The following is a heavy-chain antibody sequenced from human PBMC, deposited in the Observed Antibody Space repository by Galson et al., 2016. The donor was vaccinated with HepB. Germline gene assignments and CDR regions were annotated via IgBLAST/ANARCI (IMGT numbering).Heavy chain of an antibody. CDR3: VSLRLNAFDI. CDR1: GGAFSSTTCY. V-gene: IGHV4-39*01. CDR2: IHYGGSS. Sequence: SETLSLTCTVSGGAFSSTTCYWGWIRQPPGKGLEWIGSIHYGGSSYYNPSLKSRVTISVDTSKNQFSLKLRSVTAADTAVYYCVSLRLNAFDIWGQGTMVTVSS. D-gene: IGHD4-17*01. J-gene: IGHJ3*02.